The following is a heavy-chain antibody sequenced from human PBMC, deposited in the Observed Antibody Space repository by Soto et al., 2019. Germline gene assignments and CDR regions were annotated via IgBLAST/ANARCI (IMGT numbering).Heavy chain of an antibody. J-gene: IGHJ4*02. Sequence: EVQLLESGGGLVQPGGSLRLSCAASGFTFSNYAMSWVRQAPGKGLEWVSAISGSGGSTYYADSVKGRFTISRDNSKNTLYLQMNSLRAEDTVVYFCAKEIVATIWRGRVFDYWGQGPLVTVSS. V-gene: IGHV3-23*01. CDR2: ISGSGGST. CDR1: GFTFSNYA. CDR3: AKEIVATIWRGRVFDY. D-gene: IGHD5-12*01.